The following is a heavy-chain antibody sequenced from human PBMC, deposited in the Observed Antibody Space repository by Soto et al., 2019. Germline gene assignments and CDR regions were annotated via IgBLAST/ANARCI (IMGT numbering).Heavy chain of an antibody. CDR3: ARLSGTYGRRHYFDY. CDR1: GFTFSSYE. J-gene: IGHJ4*02. V-gene: IGHV3-48*03. D-gene: IGHD3-16*01. Sequence: GGSLRLSCAASGFTFSSYEMNWVRQVPGKGLELVSYISSSGSTIHYADSVKGRFTIYRDNAKSSLYLQMNSLRPEDTDVYYCARLSGTYGRRHYFDYWGQGTLVTVSS. CDR2: ISSSGSTI.